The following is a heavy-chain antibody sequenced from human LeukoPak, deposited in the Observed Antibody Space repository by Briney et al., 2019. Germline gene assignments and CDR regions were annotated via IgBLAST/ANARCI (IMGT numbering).Heavy chain of an antibody. Sequence: GVSLRLSCADSRFSFRSFAMTWVRPAPGKGLEWVSTIGSNGATAYDADSVKGPFTTSRDNSKNTVYLQMNRQRVEDTAIYYCARGQEFDDGVFDSWGQGTLVTVSS. CDR1: RFSFRSFA. CDR3: ARGQEFDDGVFDS. CDR2: IGSNGATA. J-gene: IGHJ4*02. V-gene: IGHV3-23*01. D-gene: IGHD1-1*01.